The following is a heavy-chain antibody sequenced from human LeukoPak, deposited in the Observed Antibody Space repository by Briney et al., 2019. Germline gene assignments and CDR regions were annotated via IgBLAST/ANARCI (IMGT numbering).Heavy chain of an antibody. Sequence: SETLSLTCTVSGGSISRYYWSWIRQPAGKGLEWIGRIYSGGSTNYNPSLKSRVTMSVDSSNNQFSLKLSSVTAADTTVFYCARENTGSYREFDYWGQGTLVTVSS. CDR2: IYSGGST. CDR3: ARENTGSYREFDY. D-gene: IGHD1-26*01. V-gene: IGHV4-4*07. J-gene: IGHJ4*02. CDR1: GGSISRYY.